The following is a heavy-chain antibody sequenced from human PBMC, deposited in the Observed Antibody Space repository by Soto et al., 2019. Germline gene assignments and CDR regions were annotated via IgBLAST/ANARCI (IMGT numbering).Heavy chain of an antibody. CDR3: VQARAAGGFDY. CDR2: ISGSGGNT. D-gene: IGHD3-10*01. Sequence: EVHLLDSGGGLVQPGGSLRLSCAASGFTFTNYAMSWVRQAPGKGLEWVSSISGSGGNTYYADSVRGRFTISRDNTKNTFYLQMNSLRAEDTAIYYCVQARAAGGFDYWGQGTLVTVSS. CDR1: GFTFTNYA. J-gene: IGHJ4*02. V-gene: IGHV3-23*01.